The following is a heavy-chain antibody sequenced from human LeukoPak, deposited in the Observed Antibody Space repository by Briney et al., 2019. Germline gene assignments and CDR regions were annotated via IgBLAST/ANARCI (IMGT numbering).Heavy chain of an antibody. V-gene: IGHV1-18*01. CDR2: ISAYNGNT. CDR3: ARDPAFMTTVTTSDY. D-gene: IGHD4-11*01. J-gene: IGHJ4*02. Sequence: ASVKVSCKASGYTFTSYGISWVRQAPGQGLEWMGWISAYNGNTNYAQKLQGRVTRTTDTSTSTAYMELRSLRSDDTAVYYCARDPAFMTTVTTSDYWGQGTLVTVSS. CDR1: GYTFTSYG.